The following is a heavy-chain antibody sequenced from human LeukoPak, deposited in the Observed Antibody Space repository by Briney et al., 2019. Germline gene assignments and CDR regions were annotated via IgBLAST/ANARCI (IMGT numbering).Heavy chain of an antibody. V-gene: IGHV1-2*06. D-gene: IGHD6-13*01. Sequence: ASVTVSCKASGYTFTAYYIHWVRQAPGQGLEWMGRINPKNGDTNYAQKFQGRVTMTRDTSISTAYMELSRLRSDDTAVYYCARDQGGYYSSSWVFDYWGQGTLVTVSS. CDR2: INPKNGDT. J-gene: IGHJ4*02. CDR3: ARDQGGYYSSSWVFDY. CDR1: GYTFTAYY.